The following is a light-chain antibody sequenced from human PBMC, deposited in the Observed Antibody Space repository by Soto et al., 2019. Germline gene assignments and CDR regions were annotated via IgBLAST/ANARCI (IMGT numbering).Light chain of an antibody. CDR3: QQSYTAPYT. J-gene: IGKJ3*01. Sequence: DIQMTQSPSSLSASVGDAVSLTCRASRSISNYLNWYQQKPGRAPKLLISGASSLQRGVPSRFSGSGSGTTFTLTITSLQPDDFAIYFCQQSYTAPYTFGPATKVDIK. CDR1: RSISNY. CDR2: GAS. V-gene: IGKV1-39*01.